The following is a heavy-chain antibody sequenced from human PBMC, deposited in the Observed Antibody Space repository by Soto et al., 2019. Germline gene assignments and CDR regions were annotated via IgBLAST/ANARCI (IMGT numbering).Heavy chain of an antibody. CDR1: GGSISSGDYF. J-gene: IGHJ4*02. D-gene: IGHD5-18*01. CDR3: ARVDSYGSVFGY. Sequence: PSETLSLPCPVSGGSISSGDYFWIWLREPTGKVLACIGYICYSGSTYYNPSLKSQVTISVDTSMNQFSLKLSSVTAAYTAVYYCARVDSYGSVFGYWGQGTLVTVSS. CDR2: ICYSGST. V-gene: IGHV4-30-4*01.